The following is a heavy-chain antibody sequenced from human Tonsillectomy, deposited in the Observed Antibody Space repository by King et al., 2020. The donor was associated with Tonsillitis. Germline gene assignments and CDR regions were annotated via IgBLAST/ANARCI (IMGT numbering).Heavy chain of an antibody. Sequence: VQLVESGGGLVKPGGSLRLSCAASGFSFSDYYMTWIRQAPGKGLEWISHISKSSIIYYADSVRGRFTISRDNAKNSVFLQLNTLRAEDTAVYYCVAGVALDYWGQGTLVNVAS. CDR1: GFSFSDYY. CDR2: ISKSSII. D-gene: IGHD2-21*01. CDR3: VAGVALDY. V-gene: IGHV3-11*01. J-gene: IGHJ4*02.